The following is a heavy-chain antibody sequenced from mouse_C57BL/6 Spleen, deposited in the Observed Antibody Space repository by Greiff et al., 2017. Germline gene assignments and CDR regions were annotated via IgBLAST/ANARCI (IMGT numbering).Heavy chain of an antibody. CDR2: ISSGGSYT. CDR3: AREEAYYSNYYAMDY. J-gene: IGHJ4*01. V-gene: IGHV5-6*01. CDR1: GFTFSSYG. D-gene: IGHD2-5*01. Sequence: EVQLVESGGDLVKPGGSLKLSCAASGFTFSSYGMSWVRQTPDKRLEWVATISSGGSYTYYPDSVKGRFTISRDNAKNTLYLQMSSLKSEDTAMYYCAREEAYYSNYYAMDYWGQGTSVTVSS.